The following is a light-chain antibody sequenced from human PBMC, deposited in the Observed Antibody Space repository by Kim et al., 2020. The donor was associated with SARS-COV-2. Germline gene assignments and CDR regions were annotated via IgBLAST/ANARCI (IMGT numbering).Light chain of an antibody. V-gene: IGKV3D-15*01. CDR1: QNVGRN. CDR3: QQYNNWPRRT. CDR2: SAS. Sequence: EIVMTQSPGPLSVSPGERATLSCRASQNVGRNLAWYQQRRGQAPRLLIHSASARPTGIPARFSGSGSGTEFTLTISSLQSEDFAIYYCQQYNNWPRRTFGQGTKVDIK. J-gene: IGKJ1*01.